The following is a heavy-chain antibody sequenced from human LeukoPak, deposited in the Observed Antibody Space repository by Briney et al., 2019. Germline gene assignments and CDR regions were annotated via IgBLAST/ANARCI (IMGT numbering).Heavy chain of an antibody. CDR1: GLTFSSYW. CDR2: IKQDGREK. Sequence: GGSLRLSCAGSGLTFSSYWMNWVRQAPGKGLEWVANIKQDGREKHYVDSVKGRFTVSADNAKNSLYLQMNSLRPEDSALYYCARGGDYAGVAALLDLWGQGTPVTVSS. D-gene: IGHD4-23*01. CDR3: ARGGDYAGVAALLDL. J-gene: IGHJ4*02. V-gene: IGHV3-7*03.